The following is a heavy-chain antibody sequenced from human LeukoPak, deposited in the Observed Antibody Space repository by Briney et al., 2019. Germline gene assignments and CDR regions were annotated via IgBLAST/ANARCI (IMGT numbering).Heavy chain of an antibody. V-gene: IGHV3-21*01. J-gene: IGHJ6*03. Sequence: GSLRLSCAASGFTFSSYSMNWVRQAPGKGLEWVSSISSSSSYIYYADSVKGRFTISRDNAKNSLYLQMNSLRAEDTAVYYCARYPRGSSSSYYYYYMDVWGKGTTVTVSS. CDR2: ISSSSSYI. CDR3: ARYPRGSSSSYYYYYMDV. CDR1: GFTFSSYS. D-gene: IGHD6-6*01.